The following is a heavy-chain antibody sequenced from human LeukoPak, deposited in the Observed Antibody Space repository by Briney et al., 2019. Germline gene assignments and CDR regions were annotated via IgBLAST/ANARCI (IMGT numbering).Heavy chain of an antibody. V-gene: IGHV1-46*01. CDR2: INPGGGRT. D-gene: IGHD2-2*02. J-gene: IGHJ3*02. Sequence: ASVKVSCKPSGYTFTSYYIHWVRQAPGQGLEWMGVINPGGGRTSYAQKFQGRVTMTRDMSTSTVYMELSSLKSEDTAVYYCARAGGEAAAAIDAFDIWGQGTMVTVSS. CDR3: ARAGGEAAAAIDAFDI. CDR1: GYTFTSYY.